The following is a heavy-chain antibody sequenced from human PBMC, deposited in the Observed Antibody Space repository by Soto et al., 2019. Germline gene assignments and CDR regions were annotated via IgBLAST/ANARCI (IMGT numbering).Heavy chain of an antibody. CDR2: INHSGST. CDR3: ANDFWSGYGNWFDP. CDR1: GGSFSGYY. Sequence: PSETLSLTCAVDGGSFSGYYWSWIRQPPGKGLEWIGEINHSGSTNYNPSLKSRITISVDTSKNQFSLKLSSVTAADTAVYYCANDFWSGYGNWFDPWGQGTLVTVSS. D-gene: IGHD3-3*01. V-gene: IGHV4-34*01. J-gene: IGHJ5*02.